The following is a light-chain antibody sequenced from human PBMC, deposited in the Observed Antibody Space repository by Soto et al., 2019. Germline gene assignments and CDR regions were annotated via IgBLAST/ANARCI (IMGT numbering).Light chain of an antibody. J-gene: IGKJ4*01. CDR1: QSIRSH. CDR2: TAS. Sequence: DIQMTQSPSSLSASIGDRVTITCLASQSIRSHLNWYQQKPGKAPKLLIYTASTLQSGAPPRFSGSGSGTDFTLTISSLQPEDSATYYCQQSYNSPPLTFGGGTKVEIK. V-gene: IGKV1-39*01. CDR3: QQSYNSPPLT.